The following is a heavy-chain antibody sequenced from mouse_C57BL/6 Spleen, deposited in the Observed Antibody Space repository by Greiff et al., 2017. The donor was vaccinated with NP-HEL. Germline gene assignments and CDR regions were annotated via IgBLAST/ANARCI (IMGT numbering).Heavy chain of an antibody. Sequence: VQLQQSGAELVRPGASVKLSCTASGFNIKDYYMHWVKQRPEQGLEWIGRIDPEDGDTEYAPKFQGKATMTADTSSSTAYMQLSSLTSEDSAVYYCARFTTVADYWGQGTTLTVSS. V-gene: IGHV14-1*01. J-gene: IGHJ2*01. CDR2: IDPEDGDT. D-gene: IGHD1-1*01. CDR3: ARFTTVADY. CDR1: GFNIKDYY.